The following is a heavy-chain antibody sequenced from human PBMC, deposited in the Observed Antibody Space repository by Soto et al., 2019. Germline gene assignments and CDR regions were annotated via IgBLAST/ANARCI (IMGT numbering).Heavy chain of an antibody. CDR2: INPNSGGT. D-gene: IGHD2-8*01. Sequence: ASVKVSCKASGYTFTGYYMHWVRQAPGQGLEWMGWINPNSGGTNYAQKFQGRVTMTRDTSISTAYMELSRLRSDDAAVYYCARGRIGYCTNGVCSNFDYWGQGTLVTVSS. V-gene: IGHV1-2*02. J-gene: IGHJ4*02. CDR1: GYTFTGYY. CDR3: ARGRIGYCTNGVCSNFDY.